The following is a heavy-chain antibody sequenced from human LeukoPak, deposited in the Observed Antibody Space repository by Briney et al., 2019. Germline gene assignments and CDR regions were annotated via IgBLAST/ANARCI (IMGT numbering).Heavy chain of an antibody. J-gene: IGHJ4*02. Sequence: GASVKVSCKASGYTFTGYYMHWVRQAPGQGLEGMGWINPNSGGTNYAQKFQGRVTMTRDTSISTAYMELSRLRSDDTAIYYCARARTNYFTPGGYWGQGSLVTVSS. CDR2: INPNSGGT. CDR1: GYTFTGYY. D-gene: IGHD1-1*01. CDR3: ARARTNYFTPGGY. V-gene: IGHV1-2*02.